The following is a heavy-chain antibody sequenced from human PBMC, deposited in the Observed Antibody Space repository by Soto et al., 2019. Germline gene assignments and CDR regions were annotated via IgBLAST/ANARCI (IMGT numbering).Heavy chain of an antibody. V-gene: IGHV3-53*01. CDR2: IYSGGST. CDR1: GFTVSSSY. D-gene: IGHD6-19*01. CDR3: AKGWQWLVRDAFDI. Sequence: GSLRLSCAASGFTVSSSYMSWVRQAPGKGLEWVSVIYSGGSTYYADSVKGRFTVSRDSSKNTLYLQMNSLRAEDTAVYYCAKGWQWLVRDAFDIWGQGTMVTVSS. J-gene: IGHJ3*02.